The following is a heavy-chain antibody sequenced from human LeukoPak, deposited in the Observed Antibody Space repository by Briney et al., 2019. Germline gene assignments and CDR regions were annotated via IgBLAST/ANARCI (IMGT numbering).Heavy chain of an antibody. Sequence: ASVKVSCKASGYTFTSYDINWVRQATGQGLEWMGWMNPNSGNTGYAQKFQGRVTMTRNTSISTAYMELSSLRSEDTAVYYRARGPPVAADGKWWFDPWGQGTLVTVSS. V-gene: IGHV1-8*01. CDR3: ARGPPVAADGKWWFDP. D-gene: IGHD6-13*01. CDR2: MNPNSGNT. CDR1: GYTFTSYD. J-gene: IGHJ5*02.